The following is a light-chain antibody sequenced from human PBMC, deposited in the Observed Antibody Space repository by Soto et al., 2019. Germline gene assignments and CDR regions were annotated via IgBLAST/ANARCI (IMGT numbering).Light chain of an antibody. Sequence: EIVLTQSPATLSLSPGERATLSCRASQRVSSYLAWYQQKPGQAPRLLIYDASGRATGIPARFSGSGSGTDFTLTISSLEPEDFAVYYCQQRSNWLTFGGGTKVEIK. V-gene: IGKV3-11*01. J-gene: IGKJ4*01. CDR2: DAS. CDR1: QRVSSY. CDR3: QQRSNWLT.